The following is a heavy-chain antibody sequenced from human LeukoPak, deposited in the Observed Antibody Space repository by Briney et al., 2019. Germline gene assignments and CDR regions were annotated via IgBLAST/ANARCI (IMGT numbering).Heavy chain of an antibody. J-gene: IGHJ4*02. CDR3: AKSRLGTDTSTVHSFVY. CDR1: GDSISSLH. CDR2: IYHSGTV. D-gene: IGHD4-11*01. Sequence: PSETLSLTCSVSGDSISSLHWNWIRQPPGKGLEWIGFIYHSGTVTYNPSLKSRGTISVDTSKNQVSLKLTSVTAADTAVYYCAKSRLGTDTSTVHSFVYWGQGILVTVSS. V-gene: IGHV4-59*11.